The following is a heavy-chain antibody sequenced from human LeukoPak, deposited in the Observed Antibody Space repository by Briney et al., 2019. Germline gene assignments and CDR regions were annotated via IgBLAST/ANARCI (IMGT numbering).Heavy chain of an antibody. V-gene: IGHV3-66*01. D-gene: IGHD1-1*01. CDR2: IYSDRST. Sequence: GGSLRLSCAASGFTVSSKYMSWVRQAPGKGLEWVSVIYSDRSTYYADSVKGRLTISRDNSKNTLYLQMNSLRAEDTAVYYCAREGPGTTFDYWGQGTLVTVSS. CDR1: GFTVSSKY. J-gene: IGHJ4*02. CDR3: AREGPGTTFDY.